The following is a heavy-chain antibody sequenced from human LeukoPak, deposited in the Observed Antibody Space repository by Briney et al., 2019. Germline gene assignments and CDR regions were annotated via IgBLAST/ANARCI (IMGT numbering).Heavy chain of an antibody. V-gene: IGHV1-2*02. CDR3: ARGITIFGVVIPHFDY. CDR2: INPTSGGT. J-gene: IGHJ4*02. D-gene: IGHD3-3*01. CDR1: GYTFTGYY. Sequence: ASVKVSCKASGYTFTGYYMHWVRQAPGQGLKWMGWINPTSGGTNYAQKFQGRVTMTRDTSISTAYMELSRLRSDDTAVYYCARGITIFGVVIPHFDYWGQGTLVTVSS.